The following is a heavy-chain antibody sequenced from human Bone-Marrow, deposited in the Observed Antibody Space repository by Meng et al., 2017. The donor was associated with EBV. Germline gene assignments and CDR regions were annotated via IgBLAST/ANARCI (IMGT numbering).Heavy chain of an antibody. V-gene: IGHV3-30*18. Sequence: QVQLGESGGGVVQPWRSLRLSCAASGFTFSSYGMHWVRQAPGKGLEWVAVISYDGSNKYYADSVKGRFTISRDNSKNTLYLQMDSLRAEDTAVYYCAKAVEMATFFDYWGQGTLVTVSS. CDR3: AKAVEMATFFDY. CDR2: ISYDGSNK. CDR1: GFTFSSYG. J-gene: IGHJ4*02. D-gene: IGHD5-24*01.